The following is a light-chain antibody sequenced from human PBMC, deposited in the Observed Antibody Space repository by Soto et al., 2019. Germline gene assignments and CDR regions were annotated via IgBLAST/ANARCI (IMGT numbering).Light chain of an antibody. CDR3: HLYRHSPPFP. CDR1: QSVSNNY. CDR2: GAS. J-gene: IGKJ3*01. V-gene: IGKV3-20*01. Sequence: EIVLTQSPGTLSLSPGERATLACRASQSVSNNYLAWYQQKPGQAPRILIYGASNRATGIPERFSGSGSVTYLTLTISRLEPGDFAVYYCHLYRHSPPFPFGPGTTVDVK.